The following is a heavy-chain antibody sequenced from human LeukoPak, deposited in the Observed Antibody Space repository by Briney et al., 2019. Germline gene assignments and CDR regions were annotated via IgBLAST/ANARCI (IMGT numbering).Heavy chain of an antibody. D-gene: IGHD3-10*01. CDR3: ARESMVRGVTNWFDP. V-gene: IGHV4-59*01. J-gene: IGHJ5*02. CDR2: VSYSGST. CDR1: GGSISGSY. Sequence: PSETLSLTCSVSGGSISGSYWNWIRQPPGKGLEWIGYVSYSGSTNYNPSLKSRVTISVDTSKNQFSLKLSSVTAADTAVYYCARESMVRGVTNWFDPWGQGTLVTVSS.